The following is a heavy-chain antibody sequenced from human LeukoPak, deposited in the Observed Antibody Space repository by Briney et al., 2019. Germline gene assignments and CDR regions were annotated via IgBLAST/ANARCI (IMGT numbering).Heavy chain of an antibody. Sequence: SETLSLTCTVSGGSISSYYWSWTRQPAGKGLEWIGRIYTSGSTNYNPSLKSRVTMSVDTSKNQFSLKLSSVTAADTAVYYCARSKLLTYYDILTGYYYLDYWGQGTLVTVSS. J-gene: IGHJ4*02. CDR3: ARSKLLTYYDILTGYYYLDY. V-gene: IGHV4-4*07. D-gene: IGHD3-9*01. CDR2: IYTSGST. CDR1: GGSISSYY.